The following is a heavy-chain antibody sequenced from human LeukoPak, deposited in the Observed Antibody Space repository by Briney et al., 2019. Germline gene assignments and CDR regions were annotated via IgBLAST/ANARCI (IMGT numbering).Heavy chain of an antibody. CDR1: GFTFSSYG. J-gene: IGHJ3*02. Sequence: GGSLRLSCAASGFTFSSYGMHWVRQAPGKGLEWVAVISYDGSNKYYADSVKGRFTISRDNSKNTLYLQMNSLRAEDTAVFYCAKDRDDYVWGSYLGAFDIWGQGTMVTVSS. D-gene: IGHD3-16*01. V-gene: IGHV3-30*18. CDR2: ISYDGSNK. CDR3: AKDRDDYVWGSYLGAFDI.